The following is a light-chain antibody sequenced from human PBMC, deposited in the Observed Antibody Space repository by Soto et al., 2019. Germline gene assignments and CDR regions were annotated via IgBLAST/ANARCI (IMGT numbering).Light chain of an antibody. Sequence: DIQVTQSPSSLSASVRDRVTITCRASQNIFTYLNWYHQKPGKAPKLLIYKASTLKIVVPSRFSGSGSGTDFTLTISSLQPEDFATYYCQQANSFPLTFGGGTKV. CDR2: KAS. J-gene: IGKJ4*01. CDR3: QQANSFPLT. CDR1: QNIFTY. V-gene: IGKV1-39*01.